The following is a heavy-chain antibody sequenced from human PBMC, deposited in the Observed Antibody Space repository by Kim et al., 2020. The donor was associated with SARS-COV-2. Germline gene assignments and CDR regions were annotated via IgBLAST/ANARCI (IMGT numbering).Heavy chain of an antibody. CDR3: AKVTSYSSSYYFDY. V-gene: IGHV3-30*02. Sequence: ADSVKGRFTISRDNSKNTLYLQMNSLRAEDTAVYYCAKVTSYSSSYYFDYWGQGTLVTVSS. J-gene: IGHJ4*02. D-gene: IGHD6-6*01.